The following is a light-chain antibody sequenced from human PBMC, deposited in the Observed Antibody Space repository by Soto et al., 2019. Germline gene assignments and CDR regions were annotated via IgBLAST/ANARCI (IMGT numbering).Light chain of an antibody. CDR1: SSDVGGYNY. V-gene: IGLV2-14*01. CDR2: DVT. CDR3: SSYTSCSTPYV. Sequence: QSVLTQPASVSGSPGRSITISCTGTSSDVGGYNYVSWYQQHPVKAPKLMIYDVTNRPSGVSDRFSGSKSGNTASLTISGLQAEAEADYYCSSYTSCSTPYVFGTGTKVTVL. J-gene: IGLJ1*01.